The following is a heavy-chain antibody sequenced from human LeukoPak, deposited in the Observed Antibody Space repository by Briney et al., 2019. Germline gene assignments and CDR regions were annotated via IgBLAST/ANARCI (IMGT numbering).Heavy chain of an antibody. CDR3: ASLTMVRGFEKFDP. D-gene: IGHD3-10*01. V-gene: IGHV3-7*01. CDR2: IKQDGSEK. CDR1: GFTFSNYW. Sequence: PGGSLRLSCAASGFTFSNYWMSWVRQAPGKGLEWVANIKQDGSEKYYVDSVKGRFTISRDNAKNSLYLQMNSLRAEDTAVYYCASLTMVRGFEKFDPWGQGTLVTVSS. J-gene: IGHJ5*02.